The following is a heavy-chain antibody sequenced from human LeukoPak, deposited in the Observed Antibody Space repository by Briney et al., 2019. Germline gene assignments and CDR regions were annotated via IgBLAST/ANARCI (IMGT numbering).Heavy chain of an antibody. Sequence: GGSLRLSCAASGFTFSDYYMSWIRQAPGKGLEWVSYISSSGSTIYYADSVKGRFTISRDNVKNSLYLQMNSLRAEDTAVYYCARSPYYYDSSGYSIDYWGQGTLVTVSS. CDR3: ARSPYYYDSSGYSIDY. J-gene: IGHJ4*02. CDR2: ISSSGSTI. CDR1: GFTFSDYY. D-gene: IGHD3-22*01. V-gene: IGHV3-11*01.